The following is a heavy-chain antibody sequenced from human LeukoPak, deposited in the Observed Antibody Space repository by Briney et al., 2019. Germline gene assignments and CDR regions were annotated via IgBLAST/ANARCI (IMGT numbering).Heavy chain of an antibody. J-gene: IGHJ4*02. D-gene: IGHD6-13*01. Sequence: ASVKVSCKPSGYTSTAFYMHWVRQAPGQGLEWMGWIHPKTGGTNYAQKFQGRVTMTRDPSIGTAYLELSGLASDDTAEYYCARDVTAASDLDYWGQGTLVTVSS. V-gene: IGHV1-2*02. CDR1: GYTSTAFY. CDR3: ARDVTAASDLDY. CDR2: IHPKTGGT.